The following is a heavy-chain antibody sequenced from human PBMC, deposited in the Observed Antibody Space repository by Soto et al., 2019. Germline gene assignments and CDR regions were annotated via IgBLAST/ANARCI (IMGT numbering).Heavy chain of an antibody. Sequence: PGESLKISWKGSGYSFTSYWISWVRQMPGKGLEWMGRIDPSDSYTNYSPSFQGHVTISADKSISTAYLQWSSLKASDTAMYYCARQGAAAGTNYYYGMDVWGQGTTVTVSS. CDR2: IDPSDSYT. D-gene: IGHD6-13*01. CDR1: GYSFTSYW. CDR3: ARQGAAAGTNYYYGMDV. V-gene: IGHV5-10-1*01. J-gene: IGHJ6*02.